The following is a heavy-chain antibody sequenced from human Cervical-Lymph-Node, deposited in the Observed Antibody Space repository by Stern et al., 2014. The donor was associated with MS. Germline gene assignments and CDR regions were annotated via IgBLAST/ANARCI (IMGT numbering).Heavy chain of an antibody. J-gene: IGHJ3*02. CDR2: IVPIFGAP. Sequence: QVQLVQSGAEVKKPGSSVKVSCKASGGTFSSYAISWVRQAPGQGPEWMGSIVPIFGAPNYAHKFQVRLTITADESTSTAYMELSSLKSDDAAVYYCARATVSRGAFDIWCQGTMVTVSS. V-gene: IGHV1-69*18. D-gene: IGHD4-17*01. CDR3: ARATVSRGAFDI. CDR1: GGTFSSYA.